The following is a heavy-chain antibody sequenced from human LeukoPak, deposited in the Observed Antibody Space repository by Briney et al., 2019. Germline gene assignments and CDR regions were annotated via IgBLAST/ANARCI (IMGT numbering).Heavy chain of an antibody. D-gene: IGHD1-1*01. V-gene: IGHV4-39*01. CDR2: VLHSGIS. CDR1: GGSTSSTSDH. J-gene: IGHJ4*02. CDR3: ARRTIGTMFDY. Sequence: SETLSLTCTVSGGSTSSTSDHWGWIRQPPGKGLEWIGTVLHSGISYYNPSLKSRVSMSVDTSKNQFFVKLTSVTAADTAMYYCARRTIGTMFDYWGQGSLVTVSS.